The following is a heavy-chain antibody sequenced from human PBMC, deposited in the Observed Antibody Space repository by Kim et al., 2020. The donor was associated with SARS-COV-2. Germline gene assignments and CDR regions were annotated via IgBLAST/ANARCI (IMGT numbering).Heavy chain of an antibody. Sequence: SETLSLTCAVSGGSISSSNWWSWVRQPPGKGLECIGGIYPSGSTYYNPSLKSRVTISLDKSKNQFSLNLRSVTAADTAVYYCAREREGRGTDAFDIWGQGTMVTVSS. CDR3: AREREGRGTDAFDI. CDR2: IYPSGST. CDR1: GGSISSSNW. J-gene: IGHJ3*02. D-gene: IGHD1-26*01. V-gene: IGHV4-4*02.